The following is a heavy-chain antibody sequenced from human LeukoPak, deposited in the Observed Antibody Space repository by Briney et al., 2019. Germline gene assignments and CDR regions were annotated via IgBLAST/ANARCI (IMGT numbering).Heavy chain of an antibody. CDR2: IKQDGSEK. J-gene: IGHJ6*02. Sequence: GGSLRLSCAASGFTFSSYWMSWVRQAPGKGLEWVANIKQDGSEKYYVDSVKGRFTISRDNAKNSLYLQMNSLRAEDTAVYYCARDRYSSSWYIAGGGYYYYGMDVWGQGTTVTVSS. D-gene: IGHD6-13*01. CDR3: ARDRYSSSWYIAGGGYYYYGMDV. V-gene: IGHV3-7*01. CDR1: GFTFSSYW.